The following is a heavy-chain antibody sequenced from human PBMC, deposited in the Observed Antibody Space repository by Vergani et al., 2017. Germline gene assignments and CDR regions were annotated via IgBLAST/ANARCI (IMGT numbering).Heavy chain of an antibody. D-gene: IGHD5-12*01. CDR2: ISAYNGNT. V-gene: IGHV1-18*01. J-gene: IGHJ3*02. CDR1: GYTFTSYG. CDR3: ARDPMVATLGAFDI. Sequence: QVQLVQSGAEVKKPGASVKVSCKASGYTFTSYGISWVRQAPGQGLAWMGWISAYNGNTTYAQKLKGRVTMTTDTSTSTAYMEMRSLRSDDTAVYYCARDPMVATLGAFDIWGQGTMVTVSS.